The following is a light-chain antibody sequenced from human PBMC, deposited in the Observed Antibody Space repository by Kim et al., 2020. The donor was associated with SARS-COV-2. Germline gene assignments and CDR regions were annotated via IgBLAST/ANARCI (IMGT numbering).Light chain of an antibody. V-gene: IGKV1-13*02. Sequence: IQLTQSPSSLSTSVGDRVTITCRASQAISSALAWYQQKPGKPPKLLIYLASTLESGVPSMFSGTGSVTDFTLTITCPQPEDSATYYCQQFNSYPLTFGGGTKLEI. CDR2: LAS. J-gene: IGKJ4*01. CDR3: QQFNSYPLT. CDR1: QAISSA.